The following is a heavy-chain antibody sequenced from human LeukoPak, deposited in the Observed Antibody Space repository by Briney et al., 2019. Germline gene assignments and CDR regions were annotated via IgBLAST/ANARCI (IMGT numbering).Heavy chain of an antibody. Sequence: ASVKVSCKASGYTFTNYYVHWVRQAPGQGLEWMGMINLSGGSTNYAQKIQGRVTMTRDTSTTTVYMELSSLRSEDTAIYYCARGGTYYYYGMDVWGQGTTVTVSS. J-gene: IGHJ6*02. V-gene: IGHV1-46*01. CDR1: GYTFTNYY. CDR3: ARGGTYYYYGMDV. CDR2: INLSGGST. D-gene: IGHD1-26*01.